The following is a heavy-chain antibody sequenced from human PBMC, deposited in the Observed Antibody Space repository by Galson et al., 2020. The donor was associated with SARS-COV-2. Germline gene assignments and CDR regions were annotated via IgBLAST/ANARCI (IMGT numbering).Heavy chain of an antibody. Sequence: SQTLPLTCAVYGGSFTESYWSWIRQTPGKGLEWIGEINHRGRTNYTPSLTSRLTMSVDTSKNQFPMRLSSVTAADTAVYYCASLRDYSGNGYFRFDYWGQGTLVTVSS. CDR2: INHRGRT. CDR3: ASLRDYSGNGYFRFDY. CDR1: GGSFTESY. D-gene: IGHD3-22*01. J-gene: IGHJ4*02. V-gene: IGHV4-34*01.